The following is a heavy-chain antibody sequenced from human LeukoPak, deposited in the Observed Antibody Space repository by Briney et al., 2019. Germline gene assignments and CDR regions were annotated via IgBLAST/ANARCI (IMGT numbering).Heavy chain of an antibody. CDR3: ARRGMKGNWFDP. CDR2: TYPRDSDT. J-gene: IGHJ5*02. V-gene: IGHV5-51*01. Sequence: GESLKISCKGSGYSFTSYLIGWVRPMPGKGPEWMWITYPRDSDTRYSPSVEGQVTLSSDKSISTAYLQWSSLKAAGTAMYYCARRGMKGNWFDPWGQGTLVTVSS. CDR1: GYSFTSYL.